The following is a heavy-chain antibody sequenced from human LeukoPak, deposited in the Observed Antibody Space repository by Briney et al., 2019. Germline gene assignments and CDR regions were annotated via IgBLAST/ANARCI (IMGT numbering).Heavy chain of an antibody. CDR2: IYPGDSDT. CDR1: GYSFTSYW. D-gene: IGHD2-2*01. J-gene: IGHJ4*02. V-gene: IGHV5-51*01. Sequence: GESLKISCKGSGYSFTSYWIGWVRQMPGKGLEWMGIIYPGDSDTRYSPSFQGQVTISADKSISTAYLQWSSLKASDTAMYYCARRGYCSSTSCSVFDYWGRGTLVTVSS. CDR3: ARRGYCSSTSCSVFDY.